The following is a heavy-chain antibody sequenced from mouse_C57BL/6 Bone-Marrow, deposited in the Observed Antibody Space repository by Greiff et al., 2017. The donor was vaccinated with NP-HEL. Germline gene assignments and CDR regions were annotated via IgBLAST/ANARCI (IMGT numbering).Heavy chain of an antibody. V-gene: IGHV1-64*01. Sequence: QVQLQQPGAELVKPGASVKLSCKASGYTFTSYWMHWVKQRPGQGLEWIGMIHPNSGSTNYNEKFKSKATLTVDKSSSTAYMQLSSLTSEDSAVYYWATIYYGYDEDYWGQGTTLTVSS. CDR2: IHPNSGST. CDR3: ATIYYGYDEDY. D-gene: IGHD2-2*01. CDR1: GYTFTSYW. J-gene: IGHJ2*01.